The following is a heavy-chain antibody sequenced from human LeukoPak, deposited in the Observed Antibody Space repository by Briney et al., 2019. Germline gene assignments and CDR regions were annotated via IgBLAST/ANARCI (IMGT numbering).Heavy chain of an antibody. CDR3: AMEKYCTPNDCLHGRFYFNY. Sequence: GGSLRLSCAASGFTFSSYAMHWVRQAPGKGLEWVAVISYDGSNKYYADSVKGRFSISRDNSKNTLYLQVNTLRAEDTAVYFCAMEKYCTPNDCLHGRFYFNYWGQGTLVIVSS. CDR2: ISYDGSNK. J-gene: IGHJ4*02. V-gene: IGHV3-30-3*01. D-gene: IGHD2-8*01. CDR1: GFTFSSYA.